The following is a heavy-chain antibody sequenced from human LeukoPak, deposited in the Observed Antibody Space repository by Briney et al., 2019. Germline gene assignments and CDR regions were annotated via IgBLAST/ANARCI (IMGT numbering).Heavy chain of an antibody. V-gene: IGHV3-30-3*01. CDR2: ISYDGSNK. Sequence: GRSLRLSCAASGFTFSSYAMHSVRQAPGKGLEWVAVISYDGSNKYYADSVKGRFTISRDNSKNTLYLQMNSLRAEDTAVYYCARTRSLWGQGTLVTVSS. J-gene: IGHJ4*02. D-gene: IGHD1-26*01. CDR1: GFTFSSYA. CDR3: ARTRSL.